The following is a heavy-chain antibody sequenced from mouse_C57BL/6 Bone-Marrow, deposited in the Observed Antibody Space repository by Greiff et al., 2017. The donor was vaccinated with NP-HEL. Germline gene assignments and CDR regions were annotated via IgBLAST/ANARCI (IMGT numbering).Heavy chain of an antibody. CDR1: GFTFSDYG. D-gene: IGHD2-14*01. CDR3: ERRYRGLYYYAMDY. CDR2: ISSGSSTI. J-gene: IGHJ4*01. Sequence: EVQLVESGGGLVKPGGSLKLSCAASGFTFSDYGMHWVRQAPEKGLEWVAYISSGSSTIYYADTVKGRFTISRDNAKNTLFLQMTSLRSEDAAVYYCERRYRGLYYYAMDYWGQGTSVTVSS. V-gene: IGHV5-17*01.